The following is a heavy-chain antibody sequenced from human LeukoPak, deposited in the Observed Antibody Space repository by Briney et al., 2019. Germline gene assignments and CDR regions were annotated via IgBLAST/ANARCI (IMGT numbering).Heavy chain of an antibody. CDR1: GGTFSSYA. V-gene: IGHV1-69*13. CDR2: IIPIFGTA. D-gene: IGHD3-22*01. J-gene: IGHJ4*02. Sequence: SVKVSCKASGGTFSSYAISWERQAPGQGLEWMGGIIPIFGTANYAQKFQGRVTITADESTSTAYMELSSLRSEDTAVYYCARGGHYYDSSGYQKWDYFDYWGQGTLVTVSS. CDR3: ARGGHYYDSSGYQKWDYFDY.